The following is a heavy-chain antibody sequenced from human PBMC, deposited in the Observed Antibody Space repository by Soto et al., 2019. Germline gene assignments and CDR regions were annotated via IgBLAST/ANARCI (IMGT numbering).Heavy chain of an antibody. D-gene: IGHD3-3*01. CDR1: GYTFTSYD. CDR3: ARGFSIFGVVGVDY. V-gene: IGHV1-8*01. CDR2: MNPNSGNT. Sequence: ASVKVSCTASGYTFTSYDINWVRQATGQGLEWMGWMNPNSGNTGYAQKFQGRVTMTRNTSISTAYMELSSLRSEDTAVYYCARGFSIFGVVGVDYWGQGTLVTVSS. J-gene: IGHJ4*02.